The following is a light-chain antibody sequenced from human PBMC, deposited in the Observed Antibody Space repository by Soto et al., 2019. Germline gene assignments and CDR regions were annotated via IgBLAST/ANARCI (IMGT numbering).Light chain of an antibody. CDR2: VAS. CDR1: QGISSW. J-gene: IGKJ4*01. V-gene: IGKV1-12*01. Sequence: DIQMTQSPSSVSASVGDRVTITCRASQGISSWLAWYQQKPGKAPNVLINVASTLRSGVPSRFSGSGSGADFNLTINSLQPEDFATYFCQQSFTTPLTFGGGTKVDIK. CDR3: QQSFTTPLT.